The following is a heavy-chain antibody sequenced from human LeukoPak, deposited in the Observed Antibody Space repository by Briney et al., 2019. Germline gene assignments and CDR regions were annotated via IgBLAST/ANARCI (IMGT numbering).Heavy chain of an antibody. J-gene: IGHJ4*02. V-gene: IGHV4-4*07. CDR1: GVSVTNYY. CDR2: NYPTGDT. CDR3: ARHLTALGSFDY. D-gene: IGHD7-27*01. Sequence: SETLSLTCSVSGVSVTNYYWSWVRQPAGKRLEWIGRNYPTGDTIYNPSLKSRVTMSVDMSKNHLSLKLTSVTAADAAVYYCARHLTALGSFDYWGQGILVSVSS.